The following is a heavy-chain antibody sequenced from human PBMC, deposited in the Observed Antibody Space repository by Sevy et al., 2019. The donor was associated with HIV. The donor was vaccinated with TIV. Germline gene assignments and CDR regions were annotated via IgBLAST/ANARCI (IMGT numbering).Heavy chain of an antibody. CDR3: ARDNGNYEWFDP. CDR1: GYSISGGYC. J-gene: IGHJ5*02. V-gene: IGHV4-38-2*02. Sequence: SETLSLTCAVSGYSISGGYCWGWIRQPPGKGLEWIGSIYHSGSTYYNPSLKSRVTIAVDTNNNHFSLKLSSVTAADRAVYYCARDNGNYEWFDPWGQGTLVTVSS. CDR2: IYHSGST. D-gene: IGHD1-7*01.